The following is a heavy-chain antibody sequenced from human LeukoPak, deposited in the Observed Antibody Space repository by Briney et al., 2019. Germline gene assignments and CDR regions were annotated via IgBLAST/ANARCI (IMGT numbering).Heavy chain of an antibody. CDR1: GYTFTGYY. J-gene: IGHJ3*02. D-gene: IGHD2-2*01. CDR2: INPNSGGT. CDR3: TRARGSLTRTTRYAFDI. V-gene: IGHV1-2*02. Sequence: ASVKVSCKASGYTFTGYYMHWVRQAPGQGLEWMGWINPNSGGTNYAQKFQGRVTMTRDTSISTAYMELSRLRSDDTAVYYCTRARGSLTRTTRYAFDIWGQGTMVTVSS.